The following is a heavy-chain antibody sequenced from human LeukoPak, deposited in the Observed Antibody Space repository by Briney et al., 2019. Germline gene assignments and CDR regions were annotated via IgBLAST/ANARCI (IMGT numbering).Heavy chain of an antibody. CDR3: ARAPWVVTDKYRFDY. D-gene: IGHD2-21*02. J-gene: IGHJ4*02. V-gene: IGHV1-69*04. CDR2: IIPILGIA. Sequence: SVKVSCKASGGTFSSYAISWVRHAPGQGLEWMGRIIPILGIANYAQKFQGRVTITADKTTSTAYMELSSLRSEDTAVYYCARAPWVVTDKYRFDYWGQGTLVTVSS. CDR1: GGTFSSYA.